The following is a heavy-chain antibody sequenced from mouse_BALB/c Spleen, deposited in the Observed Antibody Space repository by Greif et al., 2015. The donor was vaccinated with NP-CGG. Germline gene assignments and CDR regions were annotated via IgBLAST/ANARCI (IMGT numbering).Heavy chain of an antibody. CDR3: ARSQGYYFDY. CDR1: GYAFSSYW. J-gene: IGHJ2*01. CDR2: IYPGDGDT. V-gene: IGHV1-80*01. Sequence: SGAELVRPGSSVKISCKASGYAFSSYWMNWVKQRPGQGLEWIGQIYPGDGDTNYNGKFRGKATLTADKSSSTAYMQLRSLKSEDSAVYFCARSQGYYFDYWGQGTTLTVSS.